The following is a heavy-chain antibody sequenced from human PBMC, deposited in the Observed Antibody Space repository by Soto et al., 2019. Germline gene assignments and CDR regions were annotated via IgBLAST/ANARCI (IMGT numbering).Heavy chain of an antibody. CDR3: ARVVYSGYGAYYYGMDV. D-gene: IGHD5-12*01. J-gene: IGHJ6*02. CDR2: IIPIFGTA. Sequence: QVQLVQSGAEVKKPGSSVKVSCKASGGTFSSYAISWVRQAPGQGLERMGGIIPIFGTANYAQKFQGRVTITADESTSTAYMDLSSLRSEDTAVYYCARVVYSGYGAYYYGMDVWGQGTTVTVSS. CDR1: GGTFSSYA. V-gene: IGHV1-69*12.